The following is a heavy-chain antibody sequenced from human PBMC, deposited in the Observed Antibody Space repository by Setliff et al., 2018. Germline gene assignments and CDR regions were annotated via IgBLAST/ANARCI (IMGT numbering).Heavy chain of an antibody. CDR3: AREQWLDPPGYYYMDV. D-gene: IGHD6-19*01. J-gene: IGHJ6*03. CDR1: GGSISSYY. CDR2: IYIGGSA. V-gene: IGHV4-4*07. Sequence: SETLSLTCTVSGGSISSYYWSWIRQPAGKGLEWIGRIYIGGSANYNPSLKSRVTMSIDASKNQFSLKLNSVTAADMAVYYCAREQWLDPPGYYYMDVWAKGTTVTVYS.